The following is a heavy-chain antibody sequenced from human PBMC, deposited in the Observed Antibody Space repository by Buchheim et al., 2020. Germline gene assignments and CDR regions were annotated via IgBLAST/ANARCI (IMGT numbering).Heavy chain of an antibody. CDR1: GYTFTSYY. J-gene: IGHJ4*02. V-gene: IGHV1-46*03. D-gene: IGHD4-17*01. Sequence: QVQLVQSGAEVKKPGASVKVSCKASGYTFTSYYMHWVRQAPGQGLEWMGIINPSGGSTSYAQKFQGRVTMTRDTSTSTVYMELCSLTSEDTAVYYCAGDGPQDYGDYESPNVGSFDYWGQGTL. CDR2: INPSGGST. CDR3: AGDGPQDYGDYESPNVGSFDY.